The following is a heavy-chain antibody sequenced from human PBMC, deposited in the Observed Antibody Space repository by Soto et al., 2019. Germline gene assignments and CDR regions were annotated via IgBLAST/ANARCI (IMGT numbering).Heavy chain of an antibody. V-gene: IGHV5-51*01. J-gene: IGHJ4*02. CDR3: ESRPPHYDCGSGYWVVEAFDY. CDR1: GYSFTSYW. D-gene: IGHD3-3*01. CDR2: IYPGDSDT. Sequence: GESLKISCKGSGYSFTSYWIGWVRQMPGKGLEWMGIIYPGDSDTRHSPSFQGQVTISADKSISTAYLQWSSLKASDTAMYYCESRPPHYDCGSGYWVVEAFDYWCQGTLVNVFS.